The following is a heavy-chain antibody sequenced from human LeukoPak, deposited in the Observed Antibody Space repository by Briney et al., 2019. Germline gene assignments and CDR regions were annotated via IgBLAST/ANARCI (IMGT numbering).Heavy chain of an antibody. D-gene: IGHD6-19*01. CDR2: IYSGSST. V-gene: IGHV3-66*01. CDR1: GFTVTSNY. CDR3: ARERRLVFDY. Sequence: GASLRVSCAASGFTVTSNYMSWVRQAPGKGLEWVSCIYSGSSTQYTDSVKGRLTISRDNSKNMLYLQMNRLRAEDTAVYYCARERRLVFDYWGQGTLVTVSS. J-gene: IGHJ4*02.